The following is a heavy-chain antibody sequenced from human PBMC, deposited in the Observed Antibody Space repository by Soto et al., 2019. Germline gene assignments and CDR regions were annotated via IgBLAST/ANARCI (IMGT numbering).Heavy chain of an antibody. Sequence: PSETLSLTCAVYGGSFSGYYWSWIRQPPGKGLEWIGEINHSGSTNYNPSLKSRVTISVDTSKNQFSLKLSSVTAADTAVYYCARGVSSKAAADPGYSSGPTGNWFDPWGQGTLVTVSS. CDR1: GGSFSGYY. CDR2: INHSGST. CDR3: ARGVSSKAAADPGYSSGPTGNWFDP. D-gene: IGHD6-19*01. J-gene: IGHJ5*02. V-gene: IGHV4-34*01.